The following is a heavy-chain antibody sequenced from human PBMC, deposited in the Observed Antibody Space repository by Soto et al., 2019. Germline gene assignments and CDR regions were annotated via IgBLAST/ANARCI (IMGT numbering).Heavy chain of an antibody. J-gene: IGHJ5*02. CDR1: GFTFSSYW. CDR3: ARLVVVAANWFDP. D-gene: IGHD2-15*01. CDR2: IKQDGSEK. V-gene: IGHV3-7*01. Sequence: GGSLRLSCAASGFTFSSYWMSWVRQAPGKGLEWVANIKQDGSEKYYVDSVKGRFTISRDNAKNSLYLQMNSLRAEDMAVYYCARLVVVAANWFDPWGQGTLVTVSS.